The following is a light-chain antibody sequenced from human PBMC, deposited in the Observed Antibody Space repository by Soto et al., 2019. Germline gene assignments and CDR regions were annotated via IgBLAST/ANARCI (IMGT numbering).Light chain of an antibody. V-gene: IGKV2-28*01. Sequence: DIVMTQSPLSLPVTPGEPASISCRSSQSLLHGNGYNYLDWYLQRPGQSPQLLIYLGSNRASGVPDRFSGSGSGTDFTLKISRVEAEDVGIYYCMQALQTPCLFGPGTRVDV. CDR2: LGS. CDR1: QSLLHGNGYNY. J-gene: IGKJ3*01. CDR3: MQALQTPCL.